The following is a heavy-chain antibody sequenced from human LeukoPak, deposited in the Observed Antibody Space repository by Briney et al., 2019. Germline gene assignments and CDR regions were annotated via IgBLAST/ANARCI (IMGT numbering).Heavy chain of an antibody. Sequence: SETLSLTCAVSGDSISSGGYSWSWIRQPPGKGLEWIGYIYYSGSTYYNPSLKSRVTISVDTSKNQFSLKLSSVTAADTAVYYCARGYSSSWSNWFDPWGQGTLVTVSS. J-gene: IGHJ5*02. CDR3: ARGYSSSWSNWFDP. D-gene: IGHD6-13*01. CDR2: IYYSGST. CDR1: GDSISSGGYS. V-gene: IGHV4-30-4*07.